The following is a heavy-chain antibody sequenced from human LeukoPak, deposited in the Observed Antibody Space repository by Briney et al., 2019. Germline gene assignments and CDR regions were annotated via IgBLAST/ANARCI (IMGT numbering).Heavy chain of an antibody. Sequence: GGSLRLSCAASGFTFSSYAMSWVRQAPGKGLEWVSAISGSGGSTYYADSVKGRFTISRDNSKNTLYLQMNSLRAEDTAVYYCAKDGPDIVVVTATFQHWGQGTLVTVSS. J-gene: IGHJ1*01. D-gene: IGHD2-21*02. CDR2: ISGSGGST. CDR3: AKDGPDIVVVTATFQH. CDR1: GFTFSSYA. V-gene: IGHV3-23*01.